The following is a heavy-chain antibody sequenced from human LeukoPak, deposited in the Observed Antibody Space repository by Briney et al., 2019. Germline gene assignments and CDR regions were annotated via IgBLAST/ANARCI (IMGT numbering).Heavy chain of an antibody. CDR3: ARGRDGYNPDPFDY. J-gene: IGHJ4*02. D-gene: IGHD5-24*01. CDR1: GFTFSSYS. CDR2: ISSSSRTL. Sequence: PGGSLRLSCAASGFTFSSYSMNWVRQAPGKGLEWVSYISSSSRTLYYADSVKGRFTISRDNAKNPLYLQMNSLRAEDTAVYYCARGRDGYNPDPFDYWGQGTLVTVSS. V-gene: IGHV3-48*01.